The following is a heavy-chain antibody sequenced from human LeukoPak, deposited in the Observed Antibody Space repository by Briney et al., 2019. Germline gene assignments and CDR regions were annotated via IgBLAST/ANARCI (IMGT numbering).Heavy chain of an antibody. CDR3: ARARRGGQSRPFDY. CDR2: INHSGST. J-gene: IGHJ4*02. Sequence: SETLSLTCAVHGGSFSGYYWSWIRQPPGKGLEWIGEINHSGSTNYNPTLKSRVTISVDTSKNQFSLKLSSVTAADTAVYYCARARRGGQSRPFDYWGQGTLVTVSS. CDR1: GGSFSGYY. D-gene: IGHD3-10*01. V-gene: IGHV4-34*01.